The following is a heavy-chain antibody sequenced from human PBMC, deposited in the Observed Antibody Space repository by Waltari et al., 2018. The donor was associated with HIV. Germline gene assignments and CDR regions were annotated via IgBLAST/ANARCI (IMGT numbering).Heavy chain of an antibody. CDR1: GFTFGAHG. Sequence: DVQVVESGGGLVKPGRSLRLSWTGSGFTFGAHGVSWFRQAPGKGLEWVGFIRLKANGGATQYGASVKGRFTISREDSKSVAYLQMNSLEIEDTAVYFCARGGVAVPGIHYWGQGTLVIVSS. D-gene: IGHD6-19*01. CDR2: IRLKANGGAT. CDR3: ARGGVAVPGIHY. V-gene: IGHV3-49*05. J-gene: IGHJ4*02.